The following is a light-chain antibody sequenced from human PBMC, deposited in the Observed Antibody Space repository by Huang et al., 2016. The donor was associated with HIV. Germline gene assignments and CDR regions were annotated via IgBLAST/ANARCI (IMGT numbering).Light chain of an antibody. V-gene: IGKV3-11*01. CDR3: QQRSAWPLT. Sequence: EIVLTQSPATLSLSPGKRATLSCRASQSVNSYLAWYQQKPGQAPRLLIYDASNRATGIPARVSGSGSGTDFTLTISNVQSEDFAVYYCQQRSAWPLTFGGGTKVEI. CDR1: QSVNSY. J-gene: IGKJ4*01. CDR2: DAS.